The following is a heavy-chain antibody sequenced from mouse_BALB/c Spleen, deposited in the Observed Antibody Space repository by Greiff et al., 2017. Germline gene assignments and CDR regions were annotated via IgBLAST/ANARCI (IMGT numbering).Heavy chain of an antibody. CDR3: AISYGNYLYAMDY. Sequence: VQLQQSGAELVRPGVSVKISCKGSGYTFTDYAMHWVKQSHAKSLEWIGVISTYYGDASYNQKFKGKATMTVDKSSSTAYMELARLTSEDSAIYYCAISYGNYLYAMDYWGQGTSVTVSS. CDR1: GYTFTDYA. V-gene: IGHV1S137*01. D-gene: IGHD2-1*01. CDR2: ISTYYGDA. J-gene: IGHJ4*01.